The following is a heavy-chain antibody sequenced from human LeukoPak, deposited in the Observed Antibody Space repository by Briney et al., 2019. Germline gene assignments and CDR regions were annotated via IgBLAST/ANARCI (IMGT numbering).Heavy chain of an antibody. Sequence: ASVKVSCKASGYTFINYYTHWVRQAPGQGLEWMGVINPSDGSTSYAQKFQGRATMTRDTSTTTAYMELSSLRSEDTAVYHCATGAPDFWSGFSSLYNWFDPWGQGTLVTVSS. D-gene: IGHD3-3*01. CDR1: GYTFINYY. J-gene: IGHJ5*02. CDR2: INPSDGST. CDR3: ATGAPDFWSGFSSLYNWFDP. V-gene: IGHV1-46*01.